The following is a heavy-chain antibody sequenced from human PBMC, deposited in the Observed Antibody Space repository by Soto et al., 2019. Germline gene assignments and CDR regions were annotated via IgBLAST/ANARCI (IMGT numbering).Heavy chain of an antibody. CDR2: IIPILGIA. D-gene: IGHD6-13*01. CDR3: ATAAYSTSWYDF. CDR1: GGTFSSYT. J-gene: IGHJ5*01. Sequence: GPSVKVSCKASGGTFSSYTISWVRQAPGQGLEWMGKIIPILGIANYAQKFQGRVTITADKSTSTVYMELSSLRSEDTAVYYCATAAYSTSWYDFWGREPRVTVSS. V-gene: IGHV1-69*02.